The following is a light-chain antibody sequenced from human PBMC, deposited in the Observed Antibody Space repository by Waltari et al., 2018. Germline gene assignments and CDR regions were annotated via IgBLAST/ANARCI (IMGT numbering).Light chain of an antibody. V-gene: IGLV1-47*03. J-gene: IGLJ2*01. Sequence: QSVLTQPPSASGTPGQRVTISCSGSSSNIGRHYVYWYQQLPGTAPKLLIDRDNQRPSGVPDRFSGSKSGTSTSLAISGLWSEDEADYYCSAWDDSLSGPVFGGGTKLTVL. CDR1: SSNIGRHY. CDR2: RDN. CDR3: SAWDDSLSGPV.